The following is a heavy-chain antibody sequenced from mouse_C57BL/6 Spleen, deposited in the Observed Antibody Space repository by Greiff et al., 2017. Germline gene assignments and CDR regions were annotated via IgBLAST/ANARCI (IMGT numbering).Heavy chain of an antibody. V-gene: IGHV5-12*01. D-gene: IGHD2-1*01. CDR2: ISNGGGST. Sequence: EVKLVESGGGLVQPGGSLKLSCAASGFTFSDYYMYWVRQTPEKRLEWVAYISNGGGSTYYPDTVKGRFTISRDNAKNTLYLQMSRLKSEDTAMYYCARRIYQGYFEVWGTGTTLTVSS. J-gene: IGHJ1*03. CDR3: ARRIYQGYFEV. CDR1: GFTFSDYY.